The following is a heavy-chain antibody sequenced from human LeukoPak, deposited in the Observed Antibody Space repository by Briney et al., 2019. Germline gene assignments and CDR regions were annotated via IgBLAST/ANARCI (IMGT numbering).Heavy chain of an antibody. CDR2: ISRSATTI. CDR1: GFTFSSYE. D-gene: IGHD6-19*01. J-gene: IGHJ4*02. CDR3: AKQGAGIRD. Sequence: PGGSLRLSCAASGFTFSSYEMNWVRQAPGKGLEWVSSISRSATTIYYADSVKGRFTISRDNAKNSLYLQMNSLRAEDTAVYYCAKQGAGIRDWGQGTLVTVSS. V-gene: IGHV3-48*03.